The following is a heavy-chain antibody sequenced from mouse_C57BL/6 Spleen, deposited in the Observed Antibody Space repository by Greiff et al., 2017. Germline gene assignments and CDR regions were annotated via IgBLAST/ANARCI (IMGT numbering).Heavy chain of an antibody. J-gene: IGHJ4*01. Sequence: QVQLQQPGAELVRPGTSVKLSCKASGYTFTSYWMHWVKQRPGQGLEWIGVIDPSDSYTNYNQKFKGKATLTVDTSSSTAYMQLSSLTSEDSAVYYCARPYYGSSRPYAMDYWGQGTSVTVSS. CDR3: ARPYYGSSRPYAMDY. D-gene: IGHD1-1*01. CDR1: GYTFTSYW. V-gene: IGHV1-59*01. CDR2: IDPSDSYT.